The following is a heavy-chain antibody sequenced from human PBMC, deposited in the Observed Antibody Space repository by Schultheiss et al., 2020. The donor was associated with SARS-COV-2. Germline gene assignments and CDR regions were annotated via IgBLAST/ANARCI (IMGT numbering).Heavy chain of an antibody. D-gene: IGHD3-3*01. CDR2: IIPIFGTA. J-gene: IGHJ6*02. Sequence: SVKVSCKASGYTFTSYGISWVRQAPGQGLEWMGGIIPIFGTANYAQKFQGRVTITADESTSTAYMELSSLRSEDTAVYYCARRRGYDFWSGYYGEGMDVWGQGTTVTVSS. V-gene: IGHV1-69*13. CDR3: ARRRGYDFWSGYYGEGMDV. CDR1: GYTFTSYG.